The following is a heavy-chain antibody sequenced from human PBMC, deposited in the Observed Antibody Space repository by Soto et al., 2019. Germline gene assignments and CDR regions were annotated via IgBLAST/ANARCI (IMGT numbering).Heavy chain of an antibody. Sequence: PGESLKISCEASGYMFPIYHISWVRQMPGKGLEWVGKIDPTDSRTMYRPSSRARITISVDKSINTAYLEWGRLKASDTGVYYCARDRFGNKIFGEFDPWGQGTLVTVSS. CDR2: IDPTDSRT. CDR3: ARDRFGNKIFGEFDP. D-gene: IGHD3-3*01. J-gene: IGHJ5*02. CDR1: GYMFPIYH. V-gene: IGHV5-10-1*01.